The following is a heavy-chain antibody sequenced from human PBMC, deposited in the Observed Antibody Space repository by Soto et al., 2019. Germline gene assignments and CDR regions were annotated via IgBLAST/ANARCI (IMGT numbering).Heavy chain of an antibody. CDR2: LDAEDGET. CDR3: ATLPRTIERTPAAIWSFDS. Sequence: ASVKVSCKVSGYSLSDLSIHWVRQAPGKGLEWMGGLDAEDGETIYAQKLQGRGTMTEDTSTDTAYMELSSLTSEDTAMYYCATLPRTIERTPAAIWSFDSWGQGTLVAVSS. V-gene: IGHV1-24*01. J-gene: IGHJ4*02. D-gene: IGHD2-2*01. CDR1: GYSLSDLS.